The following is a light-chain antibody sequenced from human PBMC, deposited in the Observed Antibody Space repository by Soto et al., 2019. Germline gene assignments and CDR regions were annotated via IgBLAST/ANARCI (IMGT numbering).Light chain of an antibody. Sequence: QSVLTQPPSVSGAPGQRVTISCTGSSSNIGAGYDVHWYQQLPGTAPKLLIYGNSNRPSGVPDRFSGSKSGTSVYLAITWIQAEDEADYYFQSYDSSLSVVFGGGTKLTVL. CDR3: QSYDSSLSVV. V-gene: IGLV1-40*01. J-gene: IGLJ2*01. CDR2: GNS. CDR1: SSNIGAGYD.